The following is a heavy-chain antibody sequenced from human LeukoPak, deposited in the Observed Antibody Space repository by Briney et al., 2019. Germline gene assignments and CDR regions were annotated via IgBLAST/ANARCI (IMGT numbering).Heavy chain of an antibody. J-gene: IGHJ4*02. Sequence: GGSLRLSCAASGFTFSSYSMNWVRQAPGKGLEWVSSISSSSSYIYYADSVKGRFTISRDNSKNTLYLQMNSLRAEDTAVYYCAKGPYYYDSSGYTPFDYWGQGTLVTVSS. CDR1: GFTFSSYS. CDR2: ISSSSSYI. D-gene: IGHD3-22*01. CDR3: AKGPYYYDSSGYTPFDY. V-gene: IGHV3-21*01.